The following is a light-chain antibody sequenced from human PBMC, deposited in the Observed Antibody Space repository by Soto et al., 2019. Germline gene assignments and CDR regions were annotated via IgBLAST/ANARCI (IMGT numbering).Light chain of an antibody. J-gene: IGKJ5*01. Sequence: EIVLTQSPGTLSLSPGDSATLSCRASQSVSSSYLAWYQQKPGQAPRLLIYGASSRATGIPDRFSGSGSGTDFTLTISSLEPEDFAVYYCQQYVSSAITCGQGTRLEIK. CDR2: GAS. CDR3: QQYVSSAIT. V-gene: IGKV3-20*01. CDR1: QSVSSSY.